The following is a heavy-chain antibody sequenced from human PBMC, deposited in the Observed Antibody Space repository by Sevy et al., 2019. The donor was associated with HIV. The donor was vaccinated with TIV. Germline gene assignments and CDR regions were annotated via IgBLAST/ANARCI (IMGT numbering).Heavy chain of an antibody. J-gene: IGHJ4*02. CDR1: GFTFSNYA. CDR2: FSFGCGKI. D-gene: IGHD2-15*01. Sequence: GGSLRLSCAASGFTFSNYAMSWVRQAPGKGLEWVSTFSFGCGKINYADSVKGRFTISRDNSKNTLYLQMNSLRVEDTAVYYCVRDGWNYWGQGTLVTVSS. V-gene: IGHV3-23*01. CDR3: VRDGWNY.